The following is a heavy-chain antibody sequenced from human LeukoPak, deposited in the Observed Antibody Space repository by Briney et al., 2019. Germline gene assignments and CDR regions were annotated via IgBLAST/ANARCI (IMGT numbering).Heavy chain of an antibody. Sequence: ASVKVSCKASGYTFISYGISWVRQAPGQGLEWMGWISAYNGNTNYAQKLQGRVTMTTDTSTSTAYMELRSLRSDDTAVYYCARAPGEYYDSSGYYREYFHHWARAPWSPSPQ. D-gene: IGHD3-22*01. CDR1: GYTFISYG. J-gene: IGHJ1*01. CDR3: ARAPGEYYDSSGYYREYFHH. CDR2: ISAYNGNT. V-gene: IGHV1-18*01.